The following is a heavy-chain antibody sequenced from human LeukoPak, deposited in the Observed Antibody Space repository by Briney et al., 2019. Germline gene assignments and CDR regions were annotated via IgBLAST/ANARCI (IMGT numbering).Heavy chain of an antibody. CDR2: IWYDGSNK. Sequence: PGGSLRLSCAVSGFTFSSYGMHWVRQAPGKGLEWVAVIWYDGSNKYYADSVKGRFTISRDNPKKSLYLQMNSLRAEDAALYYCARDHWGEYSGGTTSPEGYIFDSWGQGTLVIVSS. CDR1: GFTFSSYG. CDR3: ARDHWGEYSGGTTSPEGYIFDS. J-gene: IGHJ4*02. V-gene: IGHV3-33*01. D-gene: IGHD7-27*01.